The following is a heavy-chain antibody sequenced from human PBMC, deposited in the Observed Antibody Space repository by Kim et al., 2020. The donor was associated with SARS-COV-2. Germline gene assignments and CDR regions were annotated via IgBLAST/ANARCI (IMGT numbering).Heavy chain of an antibody. Sequence: TYYTPSLKSRVTISVDTSKNQFSLKLSSVTAADTAVYYCAREGAAGTTGYWGQGTLVTVSS. CDR3: AREGAAGTTGY. J-gene: IGHJ4*02. D-gene: IGHD6-13*01. CDR2: T. V-gene: IGHV4-31*02.